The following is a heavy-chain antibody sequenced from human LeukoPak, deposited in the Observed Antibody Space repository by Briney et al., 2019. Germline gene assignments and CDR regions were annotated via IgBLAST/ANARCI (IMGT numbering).Heavy chain of an antibody. CDR2: IKQDGSEK. D-gene: IGHD3-22*01. CDR1: GFTFSSYW. Sequence: GGSLRLSCAASGFTFSSYWMSWVRQAPGKGLEWVANIKQDGSEKYYVDSVKGRFTISRDNAKNPLYLQMNSLRAEDTAVYYCARDYYDSSGYFNYYYYGMDVWGQGTTVTVSS. J-gene: IGHJ6*02. CDR3: ARDYYDSSGYFNYYYYGMDV. V-gene: IGHV3-7*01.